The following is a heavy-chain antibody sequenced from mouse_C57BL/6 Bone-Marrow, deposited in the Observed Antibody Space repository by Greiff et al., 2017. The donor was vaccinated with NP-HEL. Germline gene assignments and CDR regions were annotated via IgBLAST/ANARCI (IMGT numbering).Heavy chain of an antibody. CDR1: GYTFTTYW. J-gene: IGHJ3*01. Sequence: VQLQQPGAELVKPGASVKLSCKASGYTFTTYWMQWVKQRPGQGLEWIGEIDPSVSYTNYNQKFKGKATLTVDTSSSTANMQLSSLTSEDSAVYYCARKAYYGRSYEFAYWGQGTLVTVSA. V-gene: IGHV1-50*01. CDR3: ARKAYYGRSYEFAY. CDR2: IDPSVSYT. D-gene: IGHD1-1*01.